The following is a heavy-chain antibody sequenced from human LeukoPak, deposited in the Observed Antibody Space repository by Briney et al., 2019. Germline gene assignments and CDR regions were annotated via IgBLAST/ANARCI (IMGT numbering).Heavy chain of an antibody. CDR3: ARARRVEMATMYYFDY. Sequence: SETLSLTCTVSGYSTSSGYYWGWIRQPPGKGLEWIGSIYHSGSTYYNPSLKSRVTISVDTSKNQFSLKLSSVTAADTAVYYCARARRVEMATMYYFDYWGQGTLVTVSS. CDR2: IYHSGST. V-gene: IGHV4-38-2*02. D-gene: IGHD5-24*01. J-gene: IGHJ4*02. CDR1: GYSTSSGYY.